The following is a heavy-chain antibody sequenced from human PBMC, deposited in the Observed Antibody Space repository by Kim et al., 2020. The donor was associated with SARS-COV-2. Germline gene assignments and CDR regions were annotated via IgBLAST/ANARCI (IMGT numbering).Heavy chain of an antibody. D-gene: IGHD3-9*01. Sequence: ADSVKGRFTISRENSKNTLYLQMSSLRAEDTAVYYCATSPLRYFDWLYDYWGQGTLVTVSS. J-gene: IGHJ4*02. V-gene: IGHV3-23*01. CDR3: ATSPLRYFDWLYDY.